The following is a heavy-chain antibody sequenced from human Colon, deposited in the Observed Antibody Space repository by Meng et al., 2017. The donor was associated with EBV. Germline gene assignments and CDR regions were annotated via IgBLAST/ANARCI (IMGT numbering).Heavy chain of an antibody. D-gene: IGHD6-19*01. J-gene: IGHJ4*02. CDR1: GGSVGSGGYY. CDR3: ARVSSGWDYFDY. Sequence: HVNLQNSGPGLVNPSQPLSLPCTVSGGSVGSGGYYWTWIRQHPGKGLEWFGHIYYSGSTFYNPSLKRRVIISIDTSKNQFSLNLRSVTAADTAVYYCARVSSGWDYFDYWGQGTLVTVSS. CDR2: IYYSGST. V-gene: IGHV4-31*03.